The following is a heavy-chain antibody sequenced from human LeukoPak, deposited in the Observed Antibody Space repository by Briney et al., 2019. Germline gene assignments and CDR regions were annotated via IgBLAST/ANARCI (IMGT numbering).Heavy chain of an antibody. V-gene: IGHV3-49*03. CDR1: GFTFGDNA. J-gene: IGHJ4*02. Sequence: GGSLRLSCTASGFTFGDNAMSWFRQAPGKGLEWVGFIRGKAYGGTTEYAASVKGRFTISRDDSKSIAYLQMNSLKIEDTAVYYCTRAEYSYGSYDFDYWGQGTLVTVSS. CDR3: TRAEYSYGSYDFDY. D-gene: IGHD5-18*01. CDR2: IRGKAYGGTT.